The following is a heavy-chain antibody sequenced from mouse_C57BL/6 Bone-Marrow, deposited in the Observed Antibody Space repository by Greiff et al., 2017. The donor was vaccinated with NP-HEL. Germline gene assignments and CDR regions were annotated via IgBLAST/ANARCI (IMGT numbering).Heavy chain of an antibody. D-gene: IGHD2-3*01. CDR2: IYPRSGNT. CDR3: AREDGYYVDWYFDV. J-gene: IGHJ1*03. CDR1: GYTFTSYG. V-gene: IGHV1-81*01. Sequence: QQSGAELARPGASVKLSCKASGYTFTSYGISWVKQRTGQGLEWIGEIYPRSGNTYYNEKFKGKATLTADKSSSTAYMELRSLTSEDSAVYFCAREDGYYVDWYFDVWGTGTTVTVSS.